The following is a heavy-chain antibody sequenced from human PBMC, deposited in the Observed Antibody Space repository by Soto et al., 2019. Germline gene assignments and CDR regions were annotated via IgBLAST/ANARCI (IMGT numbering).Heavy chain of an antibody. CDR2: ISGSGGST. CDR3: AKDRDYYDSSGSHAFDI. V-gene: IGHV3-23*01. CDR1: GFTFSSYA. D-gene: IGHD3-22*01. J-gene: IGHJ3*02. Sequence: WGSLRLSCAASGFTFSSYAMSWFRQAPGKGLEWVSAISGSGGSTYYADSVKGRFTISRDNSKNTLYLQMNSLRAEDTAVYYCAKDRDYYDSSGSHAFDISGQATSVT.